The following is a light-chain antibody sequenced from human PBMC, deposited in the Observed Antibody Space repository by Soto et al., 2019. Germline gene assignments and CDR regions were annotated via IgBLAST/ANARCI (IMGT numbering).Light chain of an antibody. V-gene: IGLV2-8*01. CDR1: SSDVGGYNY. CDR3: CSYADSNNV. CDR2: EVS. J-gene: IGLJ1*01. Sequence: QSALTQPPSASGSPGQSVTISCTGTSSDVGGYNYVSWYQQHPGKAPKLMIYEVSKRPSGVPDRFSGSKSGNTASLTVSGLQAEDEADYYCCSYADSNNVFGTGTTVTVL.